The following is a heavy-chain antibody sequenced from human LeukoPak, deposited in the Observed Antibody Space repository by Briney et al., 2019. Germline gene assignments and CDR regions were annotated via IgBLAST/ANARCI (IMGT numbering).Heavy chain of an antibody. V-gene: IGHV3-33*01. D-gene: IGHD5-18*01. Sequence: GGSLRLSCAASGFTFSSYGMPWVRQAPGKGLEWVAVIWYDGSNKYYADSVKGRFTISRDNSKNTLYLQMNSLRDEDTAVYYCARGRFNYGWGMDVWGQGTTVIVSS. CDR3: ARGRFNYGWGMDV. CDR2: IWYDGSNK. CDR1: GFTFSSYG. J-gene: IGHJ6*02.